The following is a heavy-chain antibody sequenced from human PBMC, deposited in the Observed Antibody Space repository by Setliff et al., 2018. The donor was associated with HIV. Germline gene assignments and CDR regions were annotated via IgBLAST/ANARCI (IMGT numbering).Heavy chain of an antibody. Sequence: KASETLSLTCAVYGGSFSDHYWSWIRQPPGKGLEWIGEINHSGSTNYNSSLKSRVTISVDTSKNQFSLKLNSVTAADTAVYYCARARSLITVRRSFDYWGQGTLVTVSS. V-gene: IGHV4-34*01. CDR1: GGSFSDHY. CDR3: ARARSLITVRRSFDY. J-gene: IGHJ4*02. CDR2: INHSGST. D-gene: IGHD6-6*01.